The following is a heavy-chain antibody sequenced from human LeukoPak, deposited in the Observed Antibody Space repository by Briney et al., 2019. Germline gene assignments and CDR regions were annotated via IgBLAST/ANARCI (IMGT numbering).Heavy chain of an antibody. CDR3: AREIVATIGGAFDI. J-gene: IGHJ3*02. CDR1: GYTFTSYD. Sequence: ASVKVSCKASGYTFTSYDINWVRQATGQGLEWMGWMNPNSGNTGYAQKFQGRVTMTRNTSISTAYMELSSLRSDDTAVYFCAREIVATIGGAFDIWGQGTMVTVSS. V-gene: IGHV1-8*01. CDR2: MNPNSGNT. D-gene: IGHD5-12*01.